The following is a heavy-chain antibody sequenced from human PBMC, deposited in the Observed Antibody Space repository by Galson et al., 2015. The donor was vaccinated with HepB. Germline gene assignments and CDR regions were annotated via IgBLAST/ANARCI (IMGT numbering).Heavy chain of an antibody. CDR2: IYYSGST. J-gene: IGHJ4*02. D-gene: IGHD5-24*01. CDR3: ARGGSGRDGYNLDY. CDR1: GGSISSYY. V-gene: IGHV4-59*01. Sequence: SETLSLTCTVSGGSISSYYWSWIRQPPGKGLEWIGYIYYSGSTNYNPSLKSRVTISVDTSKNQFSLKLSSVTAADTAVYYCARGGSGRDGYNLDYWGQGTLVTVSS.